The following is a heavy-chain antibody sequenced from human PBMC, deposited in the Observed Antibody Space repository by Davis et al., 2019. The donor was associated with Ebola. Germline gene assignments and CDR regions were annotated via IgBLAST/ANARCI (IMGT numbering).Heavy chain of an antibody. D-gene: IGHD6-13*01. CDR1: GFTFSSYG. Sequence: GESLKISCAASGFTFSSYGMHWVRQAPGKGLEWVAVIWYDGSNKYYADSVKGRFTISRDNSKNTLYLQMNSLRAEDTAVYYCACFGGIAAAEYYYYYGMDAWGQGTTVTVSS. J-gene: IGHJ6*02. CDR3: ACFGGIAAAEYYYYYGMDA. V-gene: IGHV3-33*01. CDR2: IWYDGSNK.